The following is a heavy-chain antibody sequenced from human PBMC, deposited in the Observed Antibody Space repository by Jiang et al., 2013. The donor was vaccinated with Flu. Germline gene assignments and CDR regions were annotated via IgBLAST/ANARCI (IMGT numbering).Heavy chain of an antibody. CDR2: ISYDGSNK. V-gene: IGHV3-30-3*01. CDR1: GFTFSSYA. J-gene: IGHJ6*02. D-gene: IGHD4-17*01. CDR3: ARGGRAMITVTTVGTYGMDV. Sequence: RSLRLSCAASGFTFSSYAMHWVRQAPGKGLEWVAVISYDGSNKYYADSVKGRFTISRDNSKNTLYLQMNSLRAEDTAVYYCARGGRAMITVTTVGTYGMDVWGQGTTVTVSS.